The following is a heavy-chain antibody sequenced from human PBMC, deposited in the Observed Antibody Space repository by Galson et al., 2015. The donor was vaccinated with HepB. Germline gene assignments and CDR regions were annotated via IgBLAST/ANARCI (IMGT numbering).Heavy chain of an antibody. D-gene: IGHD3-22*01. Sequence: LSLTCTVSGGSISSGGYYWSWIRQHPGKGLEWIGNIYYSGSTYNNPSLKSRVTISVDTSKNQFSLKLSSVTAADTAVYYCARDNRDSSGYYFDYWGQGTLVTVSS. CDR2: IYYSGST. CDR3: ARDNRDSSGYYFDY. J-gene: IGHJ4*02. CDR1: GGSISSGGYY. V-gene: IGHV4-31*03.